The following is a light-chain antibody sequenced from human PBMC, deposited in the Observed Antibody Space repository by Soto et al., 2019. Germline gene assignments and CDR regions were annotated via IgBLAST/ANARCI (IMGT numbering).Light chain of an antibody. J-gene: IGKJ4*01. CDR2: KAS. V-gene: IGKV1-5*03. CDR3: QQYNSYLLT. CDR1: QSIRSW. Sequence: DIQMTQSPSTLSASVGDRVTITCRASQSIRSWLAWYQQKPGKAPNLLIYKASSLESGVPSRFSGSGSGTEFTLTISSLQPEDFATYYCQQYNSYLLTFGGGTKVEIK.